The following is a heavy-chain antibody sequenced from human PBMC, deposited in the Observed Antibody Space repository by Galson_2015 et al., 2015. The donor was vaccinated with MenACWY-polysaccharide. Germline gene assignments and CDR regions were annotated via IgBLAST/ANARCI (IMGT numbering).Heavy chain of an antibody. V-gene: IGHV1-18*01. CDR3: ARGPPPYYYDSSGPFDF. D-gene: IGHD3-22*01. J-gene: IGHJ4*02. Sequence: SVKVSCKASGCTFASYSISWVRQAPGQGLEWMGWISAHNDNTIYAQKFRGRVTMTTDTSTSTAHMELRSLSSDDTAVYFCARGPPPYYYDSSGPFDFWGQGTLVTVSS. CDR1: GCTFASYS. CDR2: ISAHNDNT.